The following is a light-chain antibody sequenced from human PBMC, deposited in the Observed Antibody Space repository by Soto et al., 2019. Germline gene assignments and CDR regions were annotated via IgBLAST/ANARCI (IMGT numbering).Light chain of an antibody. V-gene: IGKV1-5*03. J-gene: IGKJ1*01. CDR3: QQYNTYSRT. CDR2: EGS. Sequence: DIQMTQSPSTVSASVGDRVTITCRASQSINTWLDWYQQKPGEAPKLLIYEGSILERGVPSRFSGSGSVTEFTLTISSLQPDDFATFYCQQYNTYSRTFVQGTKVEV. CDR1: QSINTW.